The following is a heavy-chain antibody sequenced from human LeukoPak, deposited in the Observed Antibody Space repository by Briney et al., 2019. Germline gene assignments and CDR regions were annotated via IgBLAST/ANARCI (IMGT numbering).Heavy chain of an antibody. V-gene: IGHV1-46*01. CDR1: GYTFTSYY. CDR3: ARDLGTNGVHYGMDV. Sequence: ASVKVSCKASGYTFTSYYMHWVRQAPGQGLEWVGIINPSGGSTSYAQKFQGRVTITADESTSTAYMELSSLRSEDTAVYYCARDLGTNGVHYGMDVWGQGTTVTVSS. D-gene: IGHD2-8*01. CDR2: INPSGGST. J-gene: IGHJ6*02.